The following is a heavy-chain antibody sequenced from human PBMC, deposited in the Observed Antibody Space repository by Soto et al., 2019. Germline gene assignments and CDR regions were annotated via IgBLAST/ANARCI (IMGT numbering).Heavy chain of an antibody. CDR3: ARRAEYCSGGYCFRWFDP. CDR1: GYSFTSYW. J-gene: IGHJ5*02. CDR2: IDPSDSDT. D-gene: IGHD2-15*01. V-gene: IGHV5-10-1*01. Sequence: GESLKISCKGSGYSFTSYWISWVRQMPGKGLEWMGTIDPSDSDTNYSPSFQGHVTISADKPISTAYLQWSSLKASDTAMYYCARRAEYCSGGYCFRWFDPWGQGTLVTVSS.